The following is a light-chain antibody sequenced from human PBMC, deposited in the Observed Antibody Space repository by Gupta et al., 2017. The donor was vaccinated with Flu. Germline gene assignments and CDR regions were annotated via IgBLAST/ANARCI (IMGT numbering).Light chain of an antibody. V-gene: IGLV3-21*03. CDR2: DDW. Sequence: GKPARITCGGDNIGGRGGHWYQQRPGQASVLVVYDDWHRPSGIPERFSGSNSGNGANRTISRVEAGDEADDDCQVWDSRGDKGVFAGGTKLTVL. CDR1: NIGGRG. J-gene: IGLJ2*01. CDR3: QVWDSRGDKGV.